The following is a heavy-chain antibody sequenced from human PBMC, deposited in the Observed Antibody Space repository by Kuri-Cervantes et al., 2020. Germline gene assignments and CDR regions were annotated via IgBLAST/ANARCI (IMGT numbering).Heavy chain of an antibody. D-gene: IGHD3-10*01. CDR2: IYYSGST. J-gene: IGHJ4*02. Sequence: SETLSLTCTVSGGSISSSSYYWGWIRQPPGKGLEWIGSIYYSGSTYYNPSLKSRVTISVDTSKNQFSLKLTSVTTADTAVYYCARVVGSGSYYPLYWGQGTLVTVSS. CDR1: GGSISSSSYY. V-gene: IGHV4-39*07. CDR3: ARVVGSGSYYPLY.